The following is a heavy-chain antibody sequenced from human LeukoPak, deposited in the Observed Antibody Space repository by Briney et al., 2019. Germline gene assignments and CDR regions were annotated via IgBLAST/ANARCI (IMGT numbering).Heavy chain of an antibody. Sequence: PSETLSLTCTVSGGSISSSSYYWGCIRQPPGKGLEWIGSIYYSGSTYYNPSLKSRVTISVDTSKNQFSLKLSSVTAADTAVYYCARASIQLWSYYFDYWGQGTLVTVSS. J-gene: IGHJ4*02. CDR3: ARASIQLWSYYFDY. V-gene: IGHV4-39*07. D-gene: IGHD5-18*01. CDR1: GGSISSSSYY. CDR2: IYYSGST.